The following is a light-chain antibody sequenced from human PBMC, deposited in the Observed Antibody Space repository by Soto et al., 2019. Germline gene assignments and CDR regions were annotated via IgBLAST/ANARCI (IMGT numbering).Light chain of an antibody. CDR3: QTYDKAPWT. V-gene: IGKV1-27*01. J-gene: IGKJ1*01. CDR2: AAS. CDR1: QGIYTH. Sequence: DIQMTQSPSSLSASVGDRVTITCRASQGIYTHLAWYQQKPGNAPKLLIYAASTLQSGVPSRFSASGSGTDFILTNSALQSEDVGTYFCQTYDKAPWTFGPGTKVDIK.